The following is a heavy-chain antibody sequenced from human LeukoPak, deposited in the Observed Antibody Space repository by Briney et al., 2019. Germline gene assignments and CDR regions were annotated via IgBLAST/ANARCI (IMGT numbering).Heavy chain of an antibody. J-gene: IGHJ4*02. D-gene: IGHD2-2*01. Sequence: PGGSLRLSCAASGFTFSSYAMPWVRQAPGKGLEWVSGISWNSGSIGYADSVKGRFTISRDNAKNSLYLQMNSLRAEDTALYYCATSSDIVVVPAAPDYWGQGTLVTVSS. V-gene: IGHV3-9*01. CDR3: ATSSDIVVVPAAPDY. CDR2: ISWNSGSI. CDR1: GFTFSSYA.